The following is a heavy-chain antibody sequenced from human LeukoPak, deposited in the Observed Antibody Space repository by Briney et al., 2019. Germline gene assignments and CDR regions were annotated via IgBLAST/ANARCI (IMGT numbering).Heavy chain of an antibody. V-gene: IGHV3-73*01. D-gene: IGHD5-12*01. CDR3: TRHVPNSGYANFDY. Sequence: PGESLRLSCAASGFTFSGSAMHWVRQASGKGLAWVGRIRSKANHYATAYAASVKGRFTISRDDSKNTAYLQMNSLKTEDTAVYYCTRHVPNSGYANFDYWGQGTLVTVSS. J-gene: IGHJ4*02. CDR2: IRSKANHYAT. CDR1: GFTFSGSA.